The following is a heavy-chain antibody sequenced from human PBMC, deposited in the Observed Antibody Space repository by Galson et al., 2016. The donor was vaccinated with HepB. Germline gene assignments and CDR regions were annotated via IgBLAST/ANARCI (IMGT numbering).Heavy chain of an antibody. Sequence: TLSLTCSVSGGSISGGDYYWSWIRQPPGKGLEWIGYIYYTGNTYYNPSLRSRITISVDTSKNQFSLKLSSVTAADTAVYYCARHLKIQLWLRGNWFDPWGQGTLVTVSS. J-gene: IGHJ5*02. CDR1: GGSISGGDYY. D-gene: IGHD5-18*01. CDR2: IYYTGNT. V-gene: IGHV4-30-4*01. CDR3: ARHLKIQLWLRGNWFDP.